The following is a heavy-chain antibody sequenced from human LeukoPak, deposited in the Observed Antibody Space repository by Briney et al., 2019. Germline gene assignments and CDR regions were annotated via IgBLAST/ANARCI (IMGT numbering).Heavy chain of an antibody. CDR1: GGSISSSNW. J-gene: IGHJ5*02. V-gene: IGHV4-4*02. CDR3: ARGQDIVVVPAAIWFDP. Sequence: PSGTLSLTCDVSGGSISSSNWWSWVRQPPGKGLEWIGEIYHSGSTNYNPSLKSRVTISVDKSKNQFSLKLSSVTAADTAVYYCARGQDIVVVPAAIWFDPWGQGTLVTVSS. D-gene: IGHD2-2*01. CDR2: IYHSGST.